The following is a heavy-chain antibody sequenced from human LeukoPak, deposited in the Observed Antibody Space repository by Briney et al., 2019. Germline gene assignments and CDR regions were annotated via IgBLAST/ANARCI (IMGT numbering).Heavy chain of an antibody. V-gene: IGHV1-18*04. D-gene: IGHD4-17*01. J-gene: IGHJ2*01. Sequence: ASVKVSCKASGYTFTSYGISWVRQAPGQGLEWMGWISAYNGNTNYAQKLQGRVTMTTDTSTSTAYMELRSLRSDDTAVYYCARDRGYGDYGWYFDLWGRGTLVTVSS. CDR1: GYTFTSYG. CDR2: ISAYNGNT. CDR3: ARDRGYGDYGWYFDL.